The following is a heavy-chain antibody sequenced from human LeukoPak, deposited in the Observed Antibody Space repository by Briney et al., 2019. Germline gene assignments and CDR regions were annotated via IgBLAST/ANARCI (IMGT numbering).Heavy chain of an antibody. CDR1: GFTFSSYA. D-gene: IGHD3-16*01. J-gene: IGHJ4*02. Sequence: GGSLRLSCAASGFTFSSYAMSWVRQAPGKGLEWVSAISGSGGSTYYADSVKGRFTISRDNSKNTLYLQMNSLRAEDTAVYYCAKYYVDRPVRPAYYFDYWGQGTLVTVSS. CDR3: AKYYVDRPVRPAYYFDY. CDR2: ISGSGGST. V-gene: IGHV3-23*01.